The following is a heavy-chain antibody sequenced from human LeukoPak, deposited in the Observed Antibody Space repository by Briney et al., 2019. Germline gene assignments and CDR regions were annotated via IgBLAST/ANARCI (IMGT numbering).Heavy chain of an antibody. V-gene: IGHV3-48*03. CDR1: GFTFSSYE. D-gene: IGHD2-21*02. CDR3: AKCRVTLYYYYYMDV. Sequence: TGGSLRLSCAASGFTFSSYEMNWVRQAPGKGLEWVSYISSSGSTIYYADSVKGRFTISRDNAKNSLYLQMNSLRAEDTAVYYCAKCRVTLYYYYYMDVWGKGTTVTVSS. CDR2: ISSSGSTI. J-gene: IGHJ6*03.